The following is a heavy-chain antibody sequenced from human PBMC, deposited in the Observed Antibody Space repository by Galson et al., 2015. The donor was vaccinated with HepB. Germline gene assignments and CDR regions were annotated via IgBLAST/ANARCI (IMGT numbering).Heavy chain of an antibody. CDR3: ARGDWYFDL. CDR1: GYTFTTYG. V-gene: IGHV1-18*01. Sequence: SCKASGYTFTTYGITWVRQAPGQGLEWMGWISTYTKYAQKFQGRVTMTTDTSTSTAHMELRSLRSDDTAVYYCARGDWYFDLWGRGTLVTVSS. J-gene: IGHJ2*01. CDR2: ISTYT.